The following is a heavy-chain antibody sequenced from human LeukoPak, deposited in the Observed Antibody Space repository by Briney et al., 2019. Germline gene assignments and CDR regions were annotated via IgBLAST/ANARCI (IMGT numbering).Heavy chain of an antibody. CDR2: INPNSGGT. D-gene: IGHD1-26*01. V-gene: IGHV1-2*02. Sequence: ASVTVSCKASGYTFTGYYMHWVRQAPGQGLEWMGWINPNSGGTNYAQKFQGRVTMTRDTSISTAYMELSRLRSDDTAVYYCARGGGVGATSYFDYWGQGTLVTVSS. CDR3: ARGGGVGATSYFDY. J-gene: IGHJ4*02. CDR1: GYTFTGYY.